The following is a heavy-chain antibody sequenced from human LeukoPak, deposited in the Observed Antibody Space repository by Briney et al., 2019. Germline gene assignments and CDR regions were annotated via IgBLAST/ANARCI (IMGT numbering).Heavy chain of an antibody. CDR1: GFTVSSNY. CDR3: ARVSGYIPFFDY. V-gene: IGHV3-53*01. D-gene: IGHD3-22*01. CDR2: IYSGGST. J-gene: IGHJ4*02. Sequence: PGGSLGLSCAASGFTVSSNYMSWVRQAPGKGLEWVSVIYSGGSTYYADSVKGRFTISRDNSKNTLYLQMNSLRAEDTAVYYCARVSGYIPFFDYWGQGTLVTVSS.